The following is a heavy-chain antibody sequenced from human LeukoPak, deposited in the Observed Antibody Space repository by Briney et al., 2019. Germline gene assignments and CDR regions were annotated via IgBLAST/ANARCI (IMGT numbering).Heavy chain of an antibody. CDR2: ISYDGSNK. D-gene: IGHD2-15*01. CDR3: ARRVVPVLYCSGGSCYFDY. Sequence: GGSLRLSCAASGFTSSSYAMHWVRQAPGKGLEWVAVISYDGSNKYYADSVKGRFTISRDNSKNTLYLQMNSLRAEDTAVYYCARRVVPVLYCSGGSCYFDYWGQGTLVTVSS. V-gene: IGHV3-30-3*01. CDR1: GFTSSSYA. J-gene: IGHJ4*02.